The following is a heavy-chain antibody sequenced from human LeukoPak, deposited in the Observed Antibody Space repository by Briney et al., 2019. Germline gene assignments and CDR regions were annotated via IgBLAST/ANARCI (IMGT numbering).Heavy chain of an antibody. V-gene: IGHV4-39*07. Sequence: TETLSLTCTVSGGSISSSSYYWGWIRQPPGKGLEWIGSIYYSGSTYYNPSLKSRVTISVDTSKNQFSLKLSSVTAADTAVYYCARVRSVAKNPHYFDYWGQGTLVTVSS. J-gene: IGHJ4*02. D-gene: IGHD5-12*01. CDR3: ARVRSVAKNPHYFDY. CDR1: GGSISSSSYY. CDR2: IYYSGST.